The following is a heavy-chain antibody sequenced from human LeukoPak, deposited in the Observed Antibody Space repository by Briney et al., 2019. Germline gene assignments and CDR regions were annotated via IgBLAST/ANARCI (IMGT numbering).Heavy chain of an antibody. Sequence: SETLSLTCAVYGGSFSGYYWSWIRQPPRKGLEWFGEVNHSGSTNYNPSLKSRVTISVETSKNQFSLKLSSVTAADTAVYYCARVRYYYDSSGYCFDYWGQGTLVTVSS. D-gene: IGHD3-22*01. V-gene: IGHV4-34*01. CDR2: VNHSGST. J-gene: IGHJ4*02. CDR1: GGSFSGYY. CDR3: ARVRYYYDSSGYCFDY.